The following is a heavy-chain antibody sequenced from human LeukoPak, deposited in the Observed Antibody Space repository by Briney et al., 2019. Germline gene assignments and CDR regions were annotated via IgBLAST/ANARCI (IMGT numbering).Heavy chain of an antibody. Sequence: ASVKVSCKASGYTFTSYGISWVRQAPGQGLEWMGWTSAYNGNTNYAQKLQDRVTMTTDTSTSTAYMELRSLRSDDTAVYYCARGHPEYYYGSGSYYWGQGTLVTVSS. V-gene: IGHV1-18*01. CDR1: GYTFTSYG. CDR2: TSAYNGNT. D-gene: IGHD3-10*01. CDR3: ARGHPEYYYGSGSYY. J-gene: IGHJ4*02.